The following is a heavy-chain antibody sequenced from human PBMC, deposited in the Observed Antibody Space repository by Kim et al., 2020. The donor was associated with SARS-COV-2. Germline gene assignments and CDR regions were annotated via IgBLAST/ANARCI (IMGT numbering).Heavy chain of an antibody. CDR1: GGSIGVGDYS. CDR2: IYYRWNI. V-gene: IGHV4-30-4*08. Sequence: SETLSLTCTVSGGSIGVGDYSWSWIRQRPGKGLEWIGYIYYRWNIYYNPSLKSRVTSTEDTSKNQFSLKLTSVTAADTAVYHSAFGGAFGGADFDDWGRG. D-gene: IGHD3-16*01. CDR3: AFGGAFGGADFDD. J-gene: IGHJ4*02.